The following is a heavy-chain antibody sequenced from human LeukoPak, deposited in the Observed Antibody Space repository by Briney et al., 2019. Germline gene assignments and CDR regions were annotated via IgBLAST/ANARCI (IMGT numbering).Heavy chain of an antibody. J-gene: IGHJ4*02. CDR2: ISPGDSET. V-gene: IGHV5-51*01. Sequence: GESLKISCKGSGYTFTGYWIGWVRQMPGKGLEWMGVISPGDSETRYNSSFQGQVTISVDKSISTAFLQWSSLKASDTAMYSCARLRGPTLPASYFDCWGQGTLVTVSS. CDR3: ARLRGPTLPASYFDC. CDR1: GYTFTGYW.